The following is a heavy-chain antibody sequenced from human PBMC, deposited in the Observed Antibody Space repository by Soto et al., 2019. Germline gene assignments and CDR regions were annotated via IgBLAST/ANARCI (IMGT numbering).Heavy chain of an antibody. J-gene: IGHJ6*02. V-gene: IGHV3-23*01. D-gene: IGHD6-25*01. CDR1: GFPFSIYA. CDR3: AKDAQSSERYEYYGMDV. CDR2: ISVSGGST. Sequence: PGGSLRLSCAASGFPFSIYAMSLVRQSPGKGLEWVSAISVSGGSTYYADSVKGRFTISKDNSKNTLYLQMNSLRAEDTAVYYCAKDAQSSERYEYYGMDVWGQGTTVTV.